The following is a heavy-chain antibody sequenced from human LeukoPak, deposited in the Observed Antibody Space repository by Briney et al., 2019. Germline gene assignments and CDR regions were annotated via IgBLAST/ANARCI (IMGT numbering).Heavy chain of an antibody. CDR1: GFTLSACT. CDR2: ITASDSRT. CDR3: ARGSSRDGYNP. Sequence: GGSLGLSCAASGFTLSACTMTWVRQTPGKGLEWVSFITASDSRTNYADSVKGRFTISRDKSKNTLYLKMNSLRAEDTAVYYCARGSSRDGYNPWGQGTLVTVSS. J-gene: IGHJ5*02. D-gene: IGHD5-24*01. V-gene: IGHV3-23*01.